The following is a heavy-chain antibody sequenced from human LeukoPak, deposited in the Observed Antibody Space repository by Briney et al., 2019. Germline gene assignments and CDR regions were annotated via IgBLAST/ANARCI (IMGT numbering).Heavy chain of an antibody. V-gene: IGHV3-48*04. CDR1: GFTFSSYA. J-gene: IGHJ4*02. CDR3: ARDSDDILTGYPDNFDY. Sequence: GGSLRLSCAASGFTFSSYAMSWIRQAPGKGLEWVSYISSSGSTIYYADSVKGRFTISRDNAKNSLYLQMNSLRAEDTAVYYCARDSDDILTGYPDNFDYWGQGTLVTVSS. CDR2: ISSSGSTI. D-gene: IGHD3-9*01.